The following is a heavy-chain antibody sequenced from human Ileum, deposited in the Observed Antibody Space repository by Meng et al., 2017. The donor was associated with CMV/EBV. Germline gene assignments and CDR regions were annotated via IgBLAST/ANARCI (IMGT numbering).Heavy chain of an antibody. Sequence: QGQLHASGPGLVKPSETLSLTCTVSGGSISSYYWSWIRPPAGKGLEWIGRISTSGSTNYNPSLKSRVTMSVDASKNQFSLKLTSVTAADTAVYFCARTYSSSSGITFDYWGQGTLVTVSS. CDR3: ARTYSSSSGITFDY. V-gene: IGHV4-4*07. J-gene: IGHJ4*02. CDR2: ISTSGST. D-gene: IGHD6-6*01. CDR1: GGSISSYY.